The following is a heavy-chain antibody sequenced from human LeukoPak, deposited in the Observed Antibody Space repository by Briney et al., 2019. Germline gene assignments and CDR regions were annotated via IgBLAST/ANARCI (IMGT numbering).Heavy chain of an antibody. J-gene: IGHJ4*02. V-gene: IGHV3-30*18. CDR3: AKDLGYGGNPPVYFDY. D-gene: IGHD4-23*01. CDR1: GFTYSSYG. CDR2: ISYDGSNK. Sequence: PGGSLRLSCAASGFTYSSYGMHWVRQAPGKGLEWVAVISYDGSNKYYADSVKGRFTISRDNSKNTLYLQMNSLRAEDTAVYYCAKDLGYGGNPPVYFDYWGQGTLVTVSS.